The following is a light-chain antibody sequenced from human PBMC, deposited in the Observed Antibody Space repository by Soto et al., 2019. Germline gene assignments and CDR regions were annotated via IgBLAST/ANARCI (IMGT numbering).Light chain of an antibody. Sequence: QSVLTQPASVSGSPGQSITISCTGTSSDIGSYDLVSWYQQHPGKAPKLIIYEVIKRPSGVSNRFSGSKSGNTASLTISGLQAEDEADYYCCSYAGSGIVVFGGGTKVTVL. CDR3: CSYAGSGIVV. CDR2: EVI. J-gene: IGLJ2*01. CDR1: SSDIGSYDL. V-gene: IGLV2-23*02.